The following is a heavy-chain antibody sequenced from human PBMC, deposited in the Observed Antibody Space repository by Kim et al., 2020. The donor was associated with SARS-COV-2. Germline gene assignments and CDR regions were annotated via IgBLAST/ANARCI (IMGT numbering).Heavy chain of an antibody. D-gene: IGHD3-22*01. CDR1: GDSLRAFS. V-gene: IGHV4-59*13. Sequence: SQTLSLTCTVTGDSLRAFSWTWIRQSPGKGLEWIATIDFSGSPKYNPSLRGRASVSSDISKNQLFLWLTSATAADTALYYCAREASGHYSLNCPYFDIWGRGTQVTVSA. CDR3: AREASGHYSLNCPYFDI. CDR2: IDFSGSP. J-gene: IGHJ4*02.